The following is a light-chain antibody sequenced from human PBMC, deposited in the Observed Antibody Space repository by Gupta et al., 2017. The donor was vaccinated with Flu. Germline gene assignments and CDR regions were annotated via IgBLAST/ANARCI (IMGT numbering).Light chain of an antibody. Sequence: EVVLTQSPGTLSLSPGERATLSCRASQSVSTNYFAWYQQKPGQAPRLVIYAASRRATGIPDRFSGSGSGTDFTLTISRLEPEDFAVYYCHREDNSHFTFGHGTKVDI. J-gene: IGKJ3*01. V-gene: IGKV3-20*01. CDR2: AAS. CDR1: QSVSTNY. CDR3: HREDNSHFT.